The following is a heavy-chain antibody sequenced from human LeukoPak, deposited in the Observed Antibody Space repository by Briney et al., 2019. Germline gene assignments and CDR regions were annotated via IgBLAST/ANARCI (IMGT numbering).Heavy chain of an antibody. CDR1: GFTLSSYS. CDR2: ISGSGGST. J-gene: IGHJ4*02. D-gene: IGHD2-2*01. CDR3: AKDPALSDCSSTSCLNY. V-gene: IGHV3-23*01. Sequence: PGGSLRLSCAASGFTLSSYSMNWVRQAPGKGLEWVSAISGSGGSTYYADSVKGRFTISRDNSKNTLYLQMNSLRAEDTAVYYCAKDPALSDCSSTSCLNYWGQGTLVTVSS.